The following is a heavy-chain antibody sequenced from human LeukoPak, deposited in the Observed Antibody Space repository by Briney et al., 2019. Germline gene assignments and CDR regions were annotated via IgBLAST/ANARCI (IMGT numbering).Heavy chain of an antibody. J-gene: IGHJ4*02. Sequence: GGSLRLSCAASGFTFSTYSMNWVRQAPGKGLEWVSYISSNSNARYYADSVKGRFTISRDNGKNSLYLQMNSLRAEDTAVYYCARDLVSGCPDYWGQGTLVTVSS. CDR3: ARDLVSGCPDY. CDR1: GFTFSTYS. D-gene: IGHD6-19*01. CDR2: ISSNSNAR. V-gene: IGHV3-48*01.